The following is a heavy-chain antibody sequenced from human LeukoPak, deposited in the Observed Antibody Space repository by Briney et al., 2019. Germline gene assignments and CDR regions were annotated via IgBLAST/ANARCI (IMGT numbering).Heavy chain of an antibody. CDR3: ARDLVGGLNWFDP. J-gene: IGHJ5*02. Sequence: ASVKVSCKASGYSFTRYYISWVRQAPGQGLEWMGVINPGGGSTSYAQKFQGRVTMTRDTSTSTVYMELSSLRSEDTAVYYCARDLVGGLNWFDPWGQGTLVTVSS. CDR1: GYSFTRYY. V-gene: IGHV1-46*01. D-gene: IGHD1-26*01. CDR2: INPGGGST.